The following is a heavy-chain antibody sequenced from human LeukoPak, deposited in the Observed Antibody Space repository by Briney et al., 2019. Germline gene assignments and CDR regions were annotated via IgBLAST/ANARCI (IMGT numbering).Heavy chain of an antibody. Sequence: PSETLSLTCTVSGDSISSYYWSWIRQPPGKGLEWIGYIYDSGSTNYNPSLKSRVTISLDMSMNQFSLKLSSVTAADTAVYYCASLTGTARGYWGQGTLVTVSS. V-gene: IGHV4-59*08. D-gene: IGHD1-7*01. CDR2: IYDSGST. CDR3: ASLTGTARGY. CDR1: GDSISSYY. J-gene: IGHJ4*02.